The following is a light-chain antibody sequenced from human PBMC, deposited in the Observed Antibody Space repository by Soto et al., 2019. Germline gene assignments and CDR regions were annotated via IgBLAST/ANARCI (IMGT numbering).Light chain of an antibody. CDR3: HHYNSYSDA. J-gene: IGKJ1*01. CDR2: DAS. Sequence: EIMLTNSPATLPFSQGASATLSSRASQSISRSLAWYQQSPGQAPKLLIYDASTRESGFPSRFSGSGSGTEFTLTISSLQSEDFAAYYCHHYNSYSDAFGQGTKVDI. V-gene: IGKV3-15*01. CDR1: QSISRS.